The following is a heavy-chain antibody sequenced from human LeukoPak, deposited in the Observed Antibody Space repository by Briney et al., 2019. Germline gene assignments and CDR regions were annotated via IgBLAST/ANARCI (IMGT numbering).Heavy chain of an antibody. D-gene: IGHD6-19*01. CDR3: AKVSYSSGWSQFDY. J-gene: IGHJ4*02. V-gene: IGHV3-33*06. CDR2: IWYDGSNK. CDR1: GFTLSSYG. Sequence: GRSLRLSCAASGFTLSSYGMHWVRQAPGKGLEWVAVIWYDGSNKYYADSVKGRFTISRDNSKNTLYLQMNSLRAEDTAVYYCAKVSYSSGWSQFDYWGQGTLVTVSS.